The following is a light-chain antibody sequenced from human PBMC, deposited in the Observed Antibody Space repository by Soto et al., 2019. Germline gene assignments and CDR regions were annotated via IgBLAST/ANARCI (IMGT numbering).Light chain of an antibody. V-gene: IGKV1-5*03. CDR3: HPYNDYWP. CDR2: KAS. J-gene: IGKJ1*01. CDR1: QSISSD. Sequence: QMSLSPATLSSSVGDRVTITCRASQSISSDLAWYQQKPGKAPKLLMYKASTLASGVPSRFSGSGSGSEFTLTISSLQPDDIATYYCHPYNDYWPFGQGTKVDVK.